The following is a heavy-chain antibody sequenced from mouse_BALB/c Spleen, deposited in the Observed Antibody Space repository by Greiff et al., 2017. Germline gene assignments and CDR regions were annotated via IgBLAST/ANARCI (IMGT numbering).Heavy chain of an antibody. J-gene: IGHJ1*01. CDR1: GFTFNTYA. V-gene: IGHV10-1*02. CDR3: VRNRYFDV. CDR2: IRSKSNNYAT. Sequence: EVKLMESGGGLVQPKGSLKLSCAASGFTFNTYAMNWVRQAPGKGLEWVARIRSKSNNYATYYADSVKDRFTISRDDSQSMLYLQMNNLKTEDTAMYYCVRNRYFDVWGAGTTVTVSS. D-gene: IGHD5-1-1*01.